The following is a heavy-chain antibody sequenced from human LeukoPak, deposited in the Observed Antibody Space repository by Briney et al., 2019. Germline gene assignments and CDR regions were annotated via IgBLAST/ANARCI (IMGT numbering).Heavy chain of an antibody. CDR1: GFTFSSYA. J-gene: IGHJ4*02. CDR2: ISGSGRST. V-gene: IGHV3-23*01. Sequence: QPGASLRLSCAGSGFTFSSYALSWIRQAPGKGLEWVSTISGSGRSTFNADSVQGRFTISRDNSKNTLYLQMNSLRAEDTAVYYCARSGINFFDYWGQGALVTVSS. D-gene: IGHD1-26*01. CDR3: ARSGINFFDY.